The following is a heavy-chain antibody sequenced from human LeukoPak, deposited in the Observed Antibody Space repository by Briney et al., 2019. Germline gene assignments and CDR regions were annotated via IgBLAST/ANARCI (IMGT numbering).Heavy chain of an antibody. CDR3: ASRGLAQSVDY. J-gene: IGHJ4*02. CDR1: GFTFSSYE. V-gene: IGHV3-48*03. D-gene: IGHD3-10*01. Sequence: GGSLRLSCAASGFTFSSYEMNWVRQAPGKGLEWVSYTSSGGGTIYYADSVKGRFTISRDNAKKSLYLQMNSLRAEDTAVYYCASRGLAQSVDYWGQGTLVTVSS. CDR2: TSSGGGTI.